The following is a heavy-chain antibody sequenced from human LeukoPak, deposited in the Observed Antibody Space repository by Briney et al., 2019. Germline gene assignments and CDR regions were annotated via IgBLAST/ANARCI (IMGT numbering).Heavy chain of an antibody. J-gene: IGHJ4*02. CDR1: GFTFTSYT. CDR2: ISDSGGST. CDR3: AKDPLSSGWQPWYFDY. V-gene: IGHV3-23*01. Sequence: GGSLRLSCAAFGFTFTSYTMSWVRQAPGKGLEWVSTISDSGGSTYYADSVKGRFTISRDNSKTTLYLQMNSLRAEDTAVYYCAKDPLSSGWQPWYFDYWGQGTLVTVSS. D-gene: IGHD6-19*01.